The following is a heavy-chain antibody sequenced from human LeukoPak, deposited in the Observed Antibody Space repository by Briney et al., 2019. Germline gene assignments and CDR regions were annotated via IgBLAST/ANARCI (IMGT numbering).Heavy chain of an antibody. CDR3: ARGMLGSGYHDAFGI. Sequence: PSETLSLTCAVYGGSFSGYYWSWIRQPPGKGLEWIGEINHSGSTNYNPSLKSRVTISVDTSKNQFSLKLSSVTAADTAVYYCARGMLGSGYHDAFGIWGQGTMVTVSS. D-gene: IGHD3-3*01. CDR1: GGSFSGYY. J-gene: IGHJ3*02. CDR2: INHSGST. V-gene: IGHV4-34*01.